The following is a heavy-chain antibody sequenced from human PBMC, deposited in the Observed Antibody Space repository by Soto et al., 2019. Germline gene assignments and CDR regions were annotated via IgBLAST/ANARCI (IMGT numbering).Heavy chain of an antibody. V-gene: IGHV3-30*18. CDR3: AKDLIYYDSSDTLDY. CDR2: ISYDGSNK. CDR1: GLTFSSYV. Sequence: PEGSLRLSCAAAGLTFSSYVMHWVRQAPGKGLEWVAVISYDGSNKYYADSVKGRFTISRDNSKNTMYLQMNSLRAEDTAVYYCAKDLIYYDSSDTLDYRGQGTLVTVSS. D-gene: IGHD3-22*01. J-gene: IGHJ4*02.